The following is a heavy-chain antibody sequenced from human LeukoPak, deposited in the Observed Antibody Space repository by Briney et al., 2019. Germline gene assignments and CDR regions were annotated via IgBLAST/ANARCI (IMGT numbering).Heavy chain of an antibody. CDR1: GFTFSSYA. CDR3: AKGSAAGRPYYFDY. V-gene: IGHV3-21*04. CDR2: ISSSSSYI. J-gene: IGHJ4*02. D-gene: IGHD6-25*01. Sequence: GGSLRLSCAASGFTFSSYAMEWVRQAPGKGLEWVSSISSSSSYIYYADSVKGRFTISRDNAKNSLYLQMNSLRAEDAAVYFCAKGSAAGRPYYFDYWGQGTLVTVSS.